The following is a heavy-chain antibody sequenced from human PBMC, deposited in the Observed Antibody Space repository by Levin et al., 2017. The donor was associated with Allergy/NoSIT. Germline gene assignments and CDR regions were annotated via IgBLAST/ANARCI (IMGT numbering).Heavy chain of an antibody. J-gene: IGHJ4*02. CDR1: GDSISRYY. CDR2: IYYSGST. D-gene: IGHD2-15*01. V-gene: IGHV4-59*01. CDR3: ARAFPQYGSSAFDY. Sequence: SETLSLTCTVSGDSISRYYWSWIRQSPGKGLEWIVSIYYSGSTNYNPSLKSRVTMSIDMSNNQVSLKLSSVTAADTAVYYCARAFPQYGSSAFDYWGQGALVTVS.